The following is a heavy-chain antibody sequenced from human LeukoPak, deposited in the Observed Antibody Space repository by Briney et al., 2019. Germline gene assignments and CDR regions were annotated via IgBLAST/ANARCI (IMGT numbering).Heavy chain of an antibody. D-gene: IGHD3-10*01. CDR2: INPSGGST. CDR3: ARAYGSGSYTLLFFDY. Sequence: ASVKVSCKASGYTFTSYYMHWVRQAPGQGLEWMGIINPSGGSTSYAQKFQGRVTMTRDTSTSTVYMELSSLRSEDTAVYYCARAYGSGSYTLLFFDYWGQGTLVTVSP. J-gene: IGHJ4*02. CDR1: GYTFTSYY. V-gene: IGHV1-46*01.